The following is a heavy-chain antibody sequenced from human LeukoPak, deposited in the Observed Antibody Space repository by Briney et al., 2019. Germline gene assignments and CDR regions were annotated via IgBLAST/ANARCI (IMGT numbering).Heavy chain of an antibody. Sequence: ASVKVSCKASGYTFTSCYMHWVRQAPGQGLEWMGIINPSGGSTSYAQKFQGRVTMTRDTSTSTVYMELSSLRSEDTAVYYCARAPAMVRGVRGYFQHWGQGTLVTVSS. J-gene: IGHJ1*01. CDR2: INPSGGST. V-gene: IGHV1-46*01. D-gene: IGHD3-10*01. CDR3: ARAPAMVRGVRGYFQH. CDR1: GYTFTSCY.